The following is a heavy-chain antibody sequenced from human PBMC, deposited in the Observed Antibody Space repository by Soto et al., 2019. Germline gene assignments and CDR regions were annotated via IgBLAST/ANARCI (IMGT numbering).Heavy chain of an antibody. CDR1: GGSISSSNW. J-gene: IGHJ4*02. D-gene: IGHD6-13*01. Sequence: PSETLSLTCAVSGGSISSSNWWSWVRQPPGKGLEWIGEIYHSGSTNYNPSLKSRVTISVDKSKNQLSLKLSSVTAADTAVYYCARGYSSSWYDPEYYFDYWGQGTLVTVSS. V-gene: IGHV4-4*02. CDR2: IYHSGST. CDR3: ARGYSSSWYDPEYYFDY.